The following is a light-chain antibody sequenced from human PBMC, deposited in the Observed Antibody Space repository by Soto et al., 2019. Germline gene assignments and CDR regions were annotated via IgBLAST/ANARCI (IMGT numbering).Light chain of an antibody. CDR2: SSS. Sequence: QAVVTQPPSASGTPGQRVTISCSGSASNIGSNPVNWYQQLPGTAPKLLIYSSSHRPSGVPDRISGSKSGTSASLAISGLQSEDEADYYCAAWDVSLNVVVFGGGTKLTVL. CDR1: ASNIGSNP. J-gene: IGLJ2*01. V-gene: IGLV1-44*01. CDR3: AAWDVSLNVVV.